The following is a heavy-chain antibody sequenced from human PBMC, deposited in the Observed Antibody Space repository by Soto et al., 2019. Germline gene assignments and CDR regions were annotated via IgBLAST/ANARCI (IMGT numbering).Heavy chain of an antibody. CDR1: GYTFTNYA. V-gene: IGHV1-3*01. CDR2: INAGNGNT. D-gene: IGHD2-15*01. J-gene: IGHJ3*02. CDR3: ERDIVFDI. Sequence: QVQLVQSGAEVKKPGASVQISCKASGYTFTNYAMHWVRQAPGQRLEWMGWINAGNGNTKYSQKFQGRVTITRDTSASTAYMELSSLRSEDTAVYYCERDIVFDIWGQGTMVTVAS.